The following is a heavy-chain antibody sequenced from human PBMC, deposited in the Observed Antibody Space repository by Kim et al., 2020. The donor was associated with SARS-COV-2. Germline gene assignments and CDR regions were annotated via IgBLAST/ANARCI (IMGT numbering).Heavy chain of an antibody. CDR2: IYYSWST. Sequence: SETLSLTCTVSGGSISSYYWSWIRQPPGKGLEWIGYIYYSWSTNYNPSLKRRVTISVDTSKNQFSLKLSSVTAADTAVYYCERDRMYSSSWPDAFDIWGQGTMVTVSP. CDR1: GGSISSYY. J-gene: IGHJ3*02. CDR3: ERDRMYSSSWPDAFDI. V-gene: IGHV4-59*13. D-gene: IGHD6-13*01.